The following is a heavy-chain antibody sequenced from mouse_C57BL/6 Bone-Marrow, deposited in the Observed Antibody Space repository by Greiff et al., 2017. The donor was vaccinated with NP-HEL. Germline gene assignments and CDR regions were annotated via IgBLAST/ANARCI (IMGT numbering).Heavy chain of an antibody. CDR3: ARYYYGSSPYWYFDV. CDR1: GYSFTDYN. V-gene: IGHV1-39*01. CDR2: INPNYGTT. D-gene: IGHD1-1*01. Sequence: VQLKESGPELVKPGASVKISCKASGYSFTDYNMNWVKQSNGKSLEWIGVINPNYGTTSYNQKFKGKATLTVDQSSSTAYMQLNSLTSEDSAVYYCARYYYGSSPYWYFDVWGTGTTVTVSS. J-gene: IGHJ1*03.